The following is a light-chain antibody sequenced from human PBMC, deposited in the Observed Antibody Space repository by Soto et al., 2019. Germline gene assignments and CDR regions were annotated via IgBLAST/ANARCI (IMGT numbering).Light chain of an antibody. CDR1: QSVSSSY. Sequence: EIVLTQSPGTLSLSPGERATLSCRASQSVSSSYLAWYQQKPGQAPRLLIYDTSDRATGVPARFGGSGSGTEFTLTISSLQTEDFAVYYCQQYNNWPITFGPGTRLEIK. CDR3: QQYNNWPIT. J-gene: IGKJ5*01. V-gene: IGKV3D-15*01. CDR2: DTS.